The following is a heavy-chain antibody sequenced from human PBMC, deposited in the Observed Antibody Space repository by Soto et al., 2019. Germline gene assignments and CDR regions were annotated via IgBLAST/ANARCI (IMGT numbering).Heavy chain of an antibody. CDR2: LNDSGGT. J-gene: IGHJ1*01. Sequence: SETLSLTCAVYGGSFSGYHWSWIRQPPGKGLEWIGELNDSGGTNYNASLKSRVSISGDTSKNQFSLKLSFVTAADTAVYYCARGRGGVKHWGQGTLVTVSS. CDR1: GGSFSGYH. D-gene: IGHD3-10*01. CDR3: ARGRGGVKH. V-gene: IGHV4-34*01.